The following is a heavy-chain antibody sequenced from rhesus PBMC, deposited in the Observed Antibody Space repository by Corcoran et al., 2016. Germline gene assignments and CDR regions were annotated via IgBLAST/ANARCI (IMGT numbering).Heavy chain of an antibody. D-gene: IGHD3-28*01. Sequence: QVQLVQSGAEVKKPGASVKVSCKASGFTFGSYAINWMRQAPGQGLEWMGMIITLVAITNYAETFQGRVKITADTSTSTAYMELSSLRSEDTAVYYCARASYYDSGYYTFDYWGQGVLVTVSS. CDR2: IITLVAIT. CDR1: GFTFGSYA. J-gene: IGHJ4*01. V-gene: IGHV1-198*02. CDR3: ARASYYDSGYYTFDY.